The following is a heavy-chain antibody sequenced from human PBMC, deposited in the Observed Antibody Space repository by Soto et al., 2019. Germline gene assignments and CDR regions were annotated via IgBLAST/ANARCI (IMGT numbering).Heavy chain of an antibody. D-gene: IGHD4-17*01. CDR3: AKGGDYGDYAGENWFDS. Sequence: EVQLVESGGGLVQPGGSLRLSCAASGFTFFAYWIHWVRQVPGKGLVWVSRINSDGSHTSYADSVRGRFTISRDNSKNTVYLQMNSLTAEDTAVYYCAKGGDYGDYAGENWFDSLGQGSLVTVSS. CDR2: INSDGSHT. V-gene: IGHV3-74*01. J-gene: IGHJ5*01. CDR1: GFTFFAYW.